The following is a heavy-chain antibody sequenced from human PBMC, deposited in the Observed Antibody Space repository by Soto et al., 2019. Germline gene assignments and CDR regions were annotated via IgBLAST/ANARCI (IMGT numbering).Heavy chain of an antibody. CDR2: IYYSGST. D-gene: IGHD6-13*01. CDR3: ARGAGSSWYFWFDP. Sequence: SETLSLTCTVSGGSASSGSYYWSWIRQPPGKGLEWIGYIYYSGSTNYNPSLKSRVTISVDTSKNQFSLKLSSVTAADTAVYYCARGAGSSWYFWFDPWGQGTLVTVSS. CDR1: GGSASSGSYY. J-gene: IGHJ5*02. V-gene: IGHV4-61*01.